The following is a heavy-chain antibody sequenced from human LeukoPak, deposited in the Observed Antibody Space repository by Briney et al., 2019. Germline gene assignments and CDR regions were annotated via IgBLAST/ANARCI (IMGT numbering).Heavy chain of an antibody. CDR3: ARGRGDYVWGSYRYTGRYYFDY. V-gene: IGHV4-34*01. Sequence: PSETLSLTCAVYGGSFSGYYWSWIRQPPGKGLEWIGEINHSGSTNYNPSLKSRVTISVDTSKNLFSLKLSSVTAADTAVYYCARGRGDYVWGSYRYTGRYYFDYWGQGTLVTVSS. D-gene: IGHD3-16*02. CDR1: GGSFSGYY. J-gene: IGHJ4*02. CDR2: INHSGST.